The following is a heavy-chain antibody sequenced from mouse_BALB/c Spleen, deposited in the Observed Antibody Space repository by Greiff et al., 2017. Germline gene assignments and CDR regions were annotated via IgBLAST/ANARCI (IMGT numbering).Heavy chain of an antibody. CDR1: GFTFNTYA. Sequence: EVKLVESGGGLVQPKGSLKLSCAASGFTFNTYAMNWVRQAPGKGLEWVARIRSKSNNYATYYADSVKDRFTISRDDSQSMLYLQMNNLKTEDTAMYYCVRAYYYGSYWYFDVWGAGTTVTVSS. CDR3: VRAYYYGSYWYFDV. V-gene: IGHV10-1*02. D-gene: IGHD1-1*01. CDR2: IRSKSNNYAT. J-gene: IGHJ1*01.